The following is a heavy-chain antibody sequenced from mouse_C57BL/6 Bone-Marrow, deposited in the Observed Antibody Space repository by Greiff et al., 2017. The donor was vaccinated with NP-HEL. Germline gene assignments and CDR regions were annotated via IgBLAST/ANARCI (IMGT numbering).Heavy chain of an antibody. J-gene: IGHJ3*01. CDR3: TFDGYYEAWFAY. V-gene: IGHV14-4*01. Sequence: EVHLVESGAELVRPGASVKLSCTASGFNIKDDYMHWVKQRPEQGLEWIGWIDPENGDTEYASKFQGKATITADTSSNTAYLQLSSLTSEDPAVYYCTFDGYYEAWFAYWGQGTLVTVSA. CDR2: IDPENGDT. D-gene: IGHD2-3*01. CDR1: GFNIKDDY.